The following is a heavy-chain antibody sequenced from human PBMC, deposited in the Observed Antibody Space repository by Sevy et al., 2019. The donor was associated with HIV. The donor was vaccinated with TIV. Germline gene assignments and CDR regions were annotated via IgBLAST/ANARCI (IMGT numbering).Heavy chain of an antibody. D-gene: IGHD6-19*01. V-gene: IGHV3-21*01. CDR3: ARDVSSGWKWAIYYYYYMDV. CDR2: ISSSSSYI. Sequence: GSLRLSCAASGFTFSSYSMNWVRQAPGKGLEWVSSISSSSSYIYYADSVKGRFTISRDNAKNSLYLQMNSLRAEDTAVYYCARDVSSGWKWAIYYYYYMDVWGKGTTVTVSS. J-gene: IGHJ6*03. CDR1: GFTFSSYS.